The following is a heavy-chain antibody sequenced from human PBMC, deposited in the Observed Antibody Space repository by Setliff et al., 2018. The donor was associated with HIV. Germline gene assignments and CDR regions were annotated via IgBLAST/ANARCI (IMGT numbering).Heavy chain of an antibody. J-gene: IGHJ6*03. Sequence: ASVKVSCKASGYTFTGYYLHWVRQAPGQGLEWMGWINPNSGGTNYAQKFQGRVTMTRDTSISTAYMELSRLRSDDTAVYYCARSITMVRGVIAYYYYMDVWGKGTTGTVSS. CDR2: INPNSGGT. CDR1: GYTFTGYY. D-gene: IGHD3-10*01. CDR3: ARSITMVRGVIAYYYYMDV. V-gene: IGHV1-2*02.